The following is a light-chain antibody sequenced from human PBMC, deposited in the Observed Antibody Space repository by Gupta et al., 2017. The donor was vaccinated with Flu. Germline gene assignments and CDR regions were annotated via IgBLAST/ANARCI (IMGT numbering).Light chain of an antibody. V-gene: IGLV2-14*01. CDR1: IGGSGVYNS. CDR2: EVN. Sequence: SITTSFTVTIGGSGVYNSVSVHHPHPGKALKLMIFEVNNRPSVVSILFSVSKSGNTASLTISELQAEDEDYYYCSSYTGSSILFGGGTKLTVL. CDR3: SSYTGSSIL. J-gene: IGLJ2*01.